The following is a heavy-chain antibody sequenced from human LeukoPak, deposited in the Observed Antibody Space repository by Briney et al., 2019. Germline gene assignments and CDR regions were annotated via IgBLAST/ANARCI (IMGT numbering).Heavy chain of an antibody. Sequence: SETLSLTCAVSGGSISSSDWWSWVRQPPGRGLEWIGYIWRSDHTNYNPSLKSRVTMSLDKSKNQFSLKLSSVTAADTAVYYCAREGGFYRPLDYTGPGTLVIVSS. CDR1: GGSISSSDW. V-gene: IGHV4-4*02. CDR2: IWRSDHT. CDR3: AREGGFYRPLDY. D-gene: IGHD2/OR15-2a*01. J-gene: IGHJ4*02.